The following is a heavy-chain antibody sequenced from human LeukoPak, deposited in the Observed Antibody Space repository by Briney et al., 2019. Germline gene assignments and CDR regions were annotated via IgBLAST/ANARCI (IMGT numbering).Heavy chain of an antibody. CDR1: GFTFSSYG. J-gene: IGHJ4*02. V-gene: IGHV3-30*02. Sequence: GGSLRLSCAASGFTFSSYGMHWVRQAPGKGLEWVAFIRYDGSNKYYADSVKGRFTISRDNSKNTLYLQMNSLRAEDTAVYYCAKDHGALYDFWSGYYIDYWGQGTLVTVSS. D-gene: IGHD3-3*01. CDR3: AKDHGALYDFWSGYYIDY. CDR2: IRYDGSNK.